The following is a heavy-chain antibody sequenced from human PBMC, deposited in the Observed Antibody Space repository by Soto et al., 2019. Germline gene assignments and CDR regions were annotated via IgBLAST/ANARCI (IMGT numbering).Heavy chain of an antibody. CDR2: IVSIFGTV. CDR3: ARDGFSGSYYGY. CDR1: GGTFSSDV. V-gene: IGHV1-69*13. Sequence: ASVKVSCKASGGTFSSDVFSWVRQAPGQGLEWMGGIVSIFGTVNSAQKFQGRLTLTADQSTSTAYMELTSLRSEDTAVYYCARDGFSGSYYGYWGQGTQVTVSS. J-gene: IGHJ4*02. D-gene: IGHD1-26*01.